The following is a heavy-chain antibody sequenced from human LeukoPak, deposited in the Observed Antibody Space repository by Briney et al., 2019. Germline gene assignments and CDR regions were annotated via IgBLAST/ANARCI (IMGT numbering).Heavy chain of an antibody. CDR3: ARGEGGSIDYYFDY. V-gene: IGHV4-4*07. CDR1: GGSISSYY. D-gene: IGHD2-15*01. CDR2: IYTSGST. Sequence: SETLSLTCTVSGGSISSYYWSWIRQPAGKGLEWVGRIYTSGSTNSHPSLKSRVPMSVDTSKNQFSLKLSSVTAADTAVYYCARGEGGSIDYYFDYWGQGTLVTVSS. J-gene: IGHJ4*02.